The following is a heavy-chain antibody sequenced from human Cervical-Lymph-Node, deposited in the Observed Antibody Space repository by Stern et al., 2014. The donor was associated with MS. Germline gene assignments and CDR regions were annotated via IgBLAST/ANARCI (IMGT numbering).Heavy chain of an antibody. J-gene: IGHJ4*02. V-gene: IGHV3-23*04. CDR1: GFTFSNYA. Sequence: EMKLVESGGGLVKPGGSLRLSCEASGFTFSNYAMNWVRQAPGKGLEWVSTISGGGNSLYYADSVKGRFTISRDNSKNTLYLQMNSLRAEDTATYYCAKDVSQGYYFDYWGQGTLVTVSS. CDR3: AKDVSQGYYFDY. CDR2: ISGGGNSL. D-gene: IGHD5/OR15-5a*01.